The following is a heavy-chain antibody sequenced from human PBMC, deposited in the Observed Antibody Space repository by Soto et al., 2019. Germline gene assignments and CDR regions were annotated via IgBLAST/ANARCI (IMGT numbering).Heavy chain of an antibody. V-gene: IGHV5-51*01. Sequence: GESLKISCKGSAYSFTTYWIAWVRQMPGKGLEWMGIIYPDDSDTRYSPSFQGQVTISADKSIRTAYLQWSSLKASDTAIYYCASSGSGDYYRIFPYWGQGTLVTVSS. CDR2: IYPDDSDT. J-gene: IGHJ4*02. D-gene: IGHD3-10*01. CDR3: ASSGSGDYYRIFPY. CDR1: AYSFTTYW.